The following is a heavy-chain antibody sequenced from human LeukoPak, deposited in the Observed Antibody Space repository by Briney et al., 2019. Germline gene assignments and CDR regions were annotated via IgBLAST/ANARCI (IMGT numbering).Heavy chain of an antibody. Sequence: ASVKVSCKASGYTFTSYDINWVRQATGQGLEWMGWMNPNSGNTGYAQKFQGRVTMTRNTSISTAYMELSSLRSEDTAVYYCARGLVGATTWRRPAKLTHRYMDVWSKGTTVTVSS. D-gene: IGHD1-26*01. CDR2: MNPNSGNT. V-gene: IGHV1-8*01. J-gene: IGHJ6*03. CDR3: ARGLVGATTWRRPAKLTHRYMDV. CDR1: GYTFTSYD.